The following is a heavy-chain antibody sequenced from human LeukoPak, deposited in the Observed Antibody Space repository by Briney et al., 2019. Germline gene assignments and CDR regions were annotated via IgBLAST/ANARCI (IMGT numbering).Heavy chain of an antibody. CDR1: GASISSRY. D-gene: IGHD6-6*01. J-gene: IGHJ5*02. CDR3: ARWQYTISSGWFDP. CDR2: IYYSGGT. V-gene: IGHV4-59*08. Sequence: SETLSLTCTLSGASISSRYWSWIRQPPGKGLEWIGSIYYSGGTNYNPPLQSRVTISVDTSKIQFSLKLSSVTAADTAVYYCARWQYTISSGWFDPWGQGTLVTVSS.